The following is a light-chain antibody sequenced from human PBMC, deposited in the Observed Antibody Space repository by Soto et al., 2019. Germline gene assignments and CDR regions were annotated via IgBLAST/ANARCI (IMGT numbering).Light chain of an antibody. Sequence: IQLTQSPSSLSASVGDRVTITCRASQGISSYLAWYQQKPGKAPNLLIYAASTLQSGVPSRFGGSGSGTDFTLTISSLQPEDFATYYCQQVNTYPYTFGQGTNLDIK. CDR3: QQVNTYPYT. J-gene: IGKJ2*01. CDR1: QGISSY. CDR2: AAS. V-gene: IGKV1-9*01.